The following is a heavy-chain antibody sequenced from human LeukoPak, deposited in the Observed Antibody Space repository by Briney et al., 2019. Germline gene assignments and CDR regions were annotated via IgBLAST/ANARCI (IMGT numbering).Heavy chain of an antibody. V-gene: IGHV1-69*13. Sequence: GASVKVSCKASGGTFSSYAISWVRQAPGQGLEWMGGIIPIFGTANYAQKFQGRVTITADESTSTAYMELSSLRSEDTAVYYCASSRLDSGYDVYYFDYWGQGTLVTVSS. J-gene: IGHJ4*02. CDR3: ASSRLDSGYDVYYFDY. CDR1: GGTFSSYA. D-gene: IGHD5-12*01. CDR2: IIPIFGTA.